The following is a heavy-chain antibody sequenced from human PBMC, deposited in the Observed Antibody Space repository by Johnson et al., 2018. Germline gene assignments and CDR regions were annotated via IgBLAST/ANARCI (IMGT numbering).Heavy chain of an antibody. J-gene: IGHJ6*03. CDR1: GFRFGDYG. V-gene: IGHV3-30*18. CDR2: ISFDGRNK. CDR3: AKEGSSSSFYNYYYMDV. Sequence: QVQLVESGGGVVQPGRSLRLSCAASGFRFGDYGIHWVRQSPGKGLEWVAVISFDGRNKYYTDSVQGRFTISRADSKNTLFLHMNSLRAEDTAVYYCAKEGSSSSFYNYYYMDVWGKGTTVTVSS. D-gene: IGHD6-6*01.